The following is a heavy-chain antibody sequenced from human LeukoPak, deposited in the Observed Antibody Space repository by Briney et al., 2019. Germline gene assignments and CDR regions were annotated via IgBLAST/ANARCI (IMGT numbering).Heavy chain of an antibody. CDR3: ARKGDGYYYGSGSPHGMDV. D-gene: IGHD3-10*01. V-gene: IGHV3-48*04. J-gene: IGHJ6*02. CDR2: ISSSSTI. CDR1: GFTFSSYS. Sequence: PGGSLRLSCAASGFTFSSYSMNWVRQAPGKGLEWVSYISSSSTIYYADSVKGRFTISRDNAKNSLYLQMNSLRAEDTAVYYCARKGDGYYYGSGSPHGMDVWGQGTTVTVSS.